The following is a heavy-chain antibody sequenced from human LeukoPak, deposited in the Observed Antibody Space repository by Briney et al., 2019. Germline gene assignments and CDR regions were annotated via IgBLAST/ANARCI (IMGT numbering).Heavy chain of an antibody. CDR3: TRGEVVVPAASLTWGYYYMDV. CDR1: GFTFGDYA. Sequence: YPGGSLRLSCTASGFTFGDYAMSWVRQAPGKGLEWVGFIRSKAYGGITEYAASVKGRFTISRDDSKSITYRQMNSLKTEDTAVYYCTRGEVVVPAASLTWGYYYMDVWGKGTTVTISS. D-gene: IGHD2-2*01. CDR2: IRSKAYGGIT. J-gene: IGHJ6*03. V-gene: IGHV3-49*04.